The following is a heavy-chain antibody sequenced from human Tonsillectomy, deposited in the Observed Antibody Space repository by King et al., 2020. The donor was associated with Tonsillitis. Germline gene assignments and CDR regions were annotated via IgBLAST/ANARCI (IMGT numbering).Heavy chain of an antibody. Sequence: LQLQESGPGLVKPSETLSLTCTVSGGSITSGNYYWGWIRQPPGKGLEWIGSIYYGASSYYNPSLKSRVTISADTSKNHFSLSLCSATAADTAVYYCARVSITGTARGYFDYWGLGTLVTVSS. CDR2: IYYGASS. V-gene: IGHV4-39*02. CDR1: GGSITSGNYY. J-gene: IGHJ4*02. CDR3: ARVSITGTARGYFDY. D-gene: IGHD1-7*01.